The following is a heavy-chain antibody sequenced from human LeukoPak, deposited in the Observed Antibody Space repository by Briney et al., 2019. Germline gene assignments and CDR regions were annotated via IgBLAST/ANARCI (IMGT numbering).Heavy chain of an antibody. V-gene: IGHV4-39*07. CDR3: ARGDYDYVWGSYRYGAFDI. J-gene: IGHJ3*02. CDR2: IYYSGST. Sequence: SETLSLTCTVSGGSISSSSHYWGWIRQPPGKGLEWIGSIYYSGSTYYNPSLKSRVTISVDTSKNQFSLKLSSVTAADTAVYYCARGDYDYVWGSYRYGAFDIWGQGTMATVSS. D-gene: IGHD3-16*02. CDR1: GGSISSSSHY.